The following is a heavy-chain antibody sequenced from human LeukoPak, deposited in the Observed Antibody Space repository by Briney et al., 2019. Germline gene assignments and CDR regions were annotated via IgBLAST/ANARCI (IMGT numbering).Heavy chain of an antibody. J-gene: IGHJ5*02. CDR1: GGTFSSYA. CDR2: IIPIFGTA. V-gene: IGHV1-69*13. D-gene: IGHD3-9*01. CDR3: ARAKGFGYDILTGYYGFDP. Sequence: GASVKVSCKASGGTFSSYAISWVRQAPGQGLEWMEGIIPIFGTANYAQKFQGRVTITADESTSTAYMELSSLRSEDAAVYYCARAKGFGYDILTGYYGFDPWGQGTLVTVSS.